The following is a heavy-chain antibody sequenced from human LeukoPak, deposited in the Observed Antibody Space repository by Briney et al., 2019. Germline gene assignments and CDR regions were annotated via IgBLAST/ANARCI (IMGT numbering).Heavy chain of an antibody. V-gene: IGHV3-23*01. D-gene: IGHD3-9*01. CDR2: ISGSGGST. CDR3: AKCRHNYDILTGAFDY. CDR1: GFTFSSYA. J-gene: IGHJ4*02. Sequence: PGGSLRLSCAASGFTFSSYAMSWVRQAPGKGLEWVSGISGSGGSTYYADSVKGRFTISRDNSKNTLYLQMTSLRAEDTAVYYCAKCRHNYDILTGAFDYWGQGTLVTVSS.